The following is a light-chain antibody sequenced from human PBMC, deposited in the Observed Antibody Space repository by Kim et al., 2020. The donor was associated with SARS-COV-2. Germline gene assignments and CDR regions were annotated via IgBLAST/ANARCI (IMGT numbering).Light chain of an antibody. Sequence: SYELTQPLSVSVALGQTARITCGGNNIGSKNVHWYQQKPGQAPVLVIYRDSNRPSGIPERFSGSNSGNTATLTISRAQAGDEADYYCQVWDSRVGGGTQLTVL. V-gene: IGLV3-9*01. CDR2: RDS. CDR1: NIGSKN. J-gene: IGLJ2*01. CDR3: QVWDSR.